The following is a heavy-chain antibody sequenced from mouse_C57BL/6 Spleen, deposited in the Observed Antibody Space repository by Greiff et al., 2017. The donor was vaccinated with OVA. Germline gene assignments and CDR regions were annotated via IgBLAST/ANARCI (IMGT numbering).Heavy chain of an antibody. Sequence: EVQVVESEGGLVQPGSSMKLSCTASGFTFSDYYMAWVRQVPEKGLEWVANINYDGSSTYYLDSLKSRFIISRDNAKNILYLQMSSLKSEDTATYYCARDRGYYGNYWAMDYWGQGTSVTVSS. V-gene: IGHV5-16*01. CDR1: GFTFSDYY. CDR2: INYDGSST. D-gene: IGHD2-1*01. CDR3: ARDRGYYGNYWAMDY. J-gene: IGHJ4*01.